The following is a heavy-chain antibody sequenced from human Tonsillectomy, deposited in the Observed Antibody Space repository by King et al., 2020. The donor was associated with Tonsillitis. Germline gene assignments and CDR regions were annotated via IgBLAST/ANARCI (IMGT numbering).Heavy chain of an antibody. CDR1: GFTFDDYA. J-gene: IGHJ4*02. V-gene: IGHV3-9*01. CDR2: ISWNSGRI. CDR3: AKGLQYLDY. D-gene: IGHD4-11*01. Sequence: VQLVESGGGLVQPGRSLRLSCAASGFTFDDYAMHWVRHAPGKGLEWVSGISWNSGRIGYADSVKGRFTISRDNAKNSLYLQMNSLRAEDTALYYCAKGLQYLDYWGQGTLVTVSS.